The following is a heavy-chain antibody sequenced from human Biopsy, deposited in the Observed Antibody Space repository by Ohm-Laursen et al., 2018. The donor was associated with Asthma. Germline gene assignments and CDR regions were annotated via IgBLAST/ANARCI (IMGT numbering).Heavy chain of an antibody. Sequence: ASVKVSCKISGYSLTDLSMHWVRQAPGQGLEWMGGHDHEEGGTVNAWRFQGRVTMTEDTSTDKAYMELSSLSSDDTAVYYCASDFPKDYVRYNFQFWGQGTLVTVSS. J-gene: IGHJ4*02. CDR2: HDHEEGGT. CDR3: ASDFPKDYVRYNFQF. CDR1: GYSLTDLS. V-gene: IGHV1-24*01. D-gene: IGHD4-17*01.